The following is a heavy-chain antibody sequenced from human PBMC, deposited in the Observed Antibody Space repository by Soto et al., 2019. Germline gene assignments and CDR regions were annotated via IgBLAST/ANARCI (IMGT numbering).Heavy chain of an antibody. CDR3: AKDQGFLEWIPQGGLDV. D-gene: IGHD3-3*01. CDR2: LSSTGGST. V-gene: IGHV3-23*01. J-gene: IGHJ6*02. CDR1: GFTFRKYV. Sequence: EVQLLESGGGLAQPGGSLRLSCEVSGFTFRKYVMTWVRQAPGKGLEWVSSLSSTGGSTYYADSVKGRFNVSRDNSKNTLFLQMNSLRAGDTAIYYCAKDQGFLEWIPQGGLDVWGPGTTVAVSS.